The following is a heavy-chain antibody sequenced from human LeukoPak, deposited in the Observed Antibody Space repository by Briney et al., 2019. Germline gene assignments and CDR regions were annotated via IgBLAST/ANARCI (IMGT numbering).Heavy chain of an antibody. V-gene: IGHV4-59*11. D-gene: IGHD3-22*01. CDR3: ARDRGDYDSSGYYGYFDY. Sequence: PSETLSLTCTVSGGSIRSHCWSWIRQPPGKGLEWIGYIHYSGSTNYNPSLKSRVTISVDTSKNQFSLKLSSVTAADTAVYYRARDRGDYDSSGYYGYFDYWGQGALVTVSS. CDR2: IHYSGST. CDR1: GGSIRSHC. J-gene: IGHJ4*02.